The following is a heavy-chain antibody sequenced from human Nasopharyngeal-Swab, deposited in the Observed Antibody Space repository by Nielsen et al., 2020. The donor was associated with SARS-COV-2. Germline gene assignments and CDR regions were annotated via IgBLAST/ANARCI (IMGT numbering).Heavy chain of an antibody. J-gene: IGHJ4*02. CDR3: ASPGYFSSTSCPGI. CDR1: GFTVSSNY. V-gene: IGHV3-66*01. Sequence: GESLKISCAASGFTVSSNYMSWVRQAPGKGLEWVSVIYSGGSTYYADSVKGRFTISRDNSKNTLYLQMNSLRAEDTAVYYCASPGYFSSTSCPGIWGQGTLVTVSS. D-gene: IGHD2-2*01. CDR2: IYSGGST.